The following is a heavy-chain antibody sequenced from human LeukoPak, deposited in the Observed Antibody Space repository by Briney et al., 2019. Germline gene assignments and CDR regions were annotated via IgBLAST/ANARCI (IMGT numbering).Heavy chain of an antibody. V-gene: IGHV1-2*02. J-gene: IGHJ6*03. CDR2: INPNSGGT. Sequence: ASVKVSCKASGYTFTGYYMHWVRQAPGQGLEWMGWINPNSGGTNYAQKFQGRVTMTRDTSISTAYMELSRLRSDDTAVYYCARLYSSSWIKSDYYYYYYMDVWGKGTTVTISS. CDR1: GYTFTGYY. D-gene: IGHD6-13*01. CDR3: ARLYSSSWIKSDYYYYYYMDV.